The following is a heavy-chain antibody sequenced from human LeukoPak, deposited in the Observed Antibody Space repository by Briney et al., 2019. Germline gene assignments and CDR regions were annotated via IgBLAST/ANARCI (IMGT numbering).Heavy chain of an antibody. CDR2: IKQDGSEK. CDR1: GFTFSHYW. CDR3: ARAGYTYTTLYY. V-gene: IGHV3-7*01. D-gene: IGHD5-18*01. J-gene: IGHJ4*02. Sequence: PGGSLRLPCAASGFTFSHYWMTWIRQAPGKGLEWVANIKQDGSEKYYVDSVKGRFTISRDNAKNSLYLQMNSLRVDDTALYYCARAGYTYTTLYYWGQGTLVTVSS.